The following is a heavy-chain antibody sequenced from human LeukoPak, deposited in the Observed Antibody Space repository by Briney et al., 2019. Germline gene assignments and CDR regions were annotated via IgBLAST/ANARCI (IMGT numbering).Heavy chain of an antibody. CDR3: AKGVAVAGFDY. CDR1: GFTFGSYA. D-gene: IGHD6-19*01. J-gene: IGHJ4*02. Sequence: GGSLRLSCAASGFTFGSYAMSWVRQAPGKGLEWVSAISGNGGSTYYADSVKGRFTISRDNSKNTLYLQMNSLRAEDTAVYYCAKGVAVAGFDYWGQGTLVTVSS. V-gene: IGHV3-23*01. CDR2: ISGNGGST.